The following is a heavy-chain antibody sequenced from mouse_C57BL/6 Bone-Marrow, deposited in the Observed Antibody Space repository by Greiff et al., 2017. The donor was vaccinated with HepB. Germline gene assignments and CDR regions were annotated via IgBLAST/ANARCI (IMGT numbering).Heavy chain of an antibody. CDR2: ISNGGGST. Sequence: EVKVEESGGGLVQPGGSLKLSCAASGFTFSDSYMYWVRQTPEKRLEWVAYISNGGGSTYYPDTVKGRFTISRDNAKNTLYLQMSRLKSEDTAMYYCARQTVDYWGQGTSVTVAS. J-gene: IGHJ4*01. CDR1: GFTFSDSY. CDR3: ARQTVDY. V-gene: IGHV5-12*01.